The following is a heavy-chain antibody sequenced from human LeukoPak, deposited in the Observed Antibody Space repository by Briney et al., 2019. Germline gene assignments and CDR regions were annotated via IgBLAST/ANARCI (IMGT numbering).Heavy chain of an antibody. Sequence: GGSLSLSCAASGFTSSNYAMHGVRQAPGKGVEWVALISFEEDEKYYADSVKGRFTISRDKSKSTLYLQMDNLRAEDTALYYCARVAEARERYRSIDYWGQGTVVTVSS. V-gene: IGHV3-30-3*01. CDR3: ARVAEARERYRSIDY. CDR1: GFTSSNYA. CDR2: ISFEEDEK. D-gene: IGHD3-16*02. J-gene: IGHJ4*02.